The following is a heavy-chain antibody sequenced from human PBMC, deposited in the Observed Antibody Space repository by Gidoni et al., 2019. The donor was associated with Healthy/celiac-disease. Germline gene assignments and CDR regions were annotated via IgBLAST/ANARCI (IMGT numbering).Heavy chain of an antibody. V-gene: IGHV1-2*02. Sequence: QVQLGQSGAEVKKPGASVKVSCKASGYTFTGHYMHWVRQAPGQGLEWMGWINPNSGGTNYAQKFQGRVTMTRDTSISTAYMELSRLRSDDTAVYYCARSGGFLEWLLTPDFDYWGQGTLVTVSS. J-gene: IGHJ4*02. CDR2: INPNSGGT. D-gene: IGHD3-3*01. CDR3: ARSGGFLEWLLTPDFDY. CDR1: GYTFTGHY.